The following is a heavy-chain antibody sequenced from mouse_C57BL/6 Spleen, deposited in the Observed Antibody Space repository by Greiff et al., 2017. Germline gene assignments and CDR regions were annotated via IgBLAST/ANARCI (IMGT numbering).Heavy chain of an antibody. CDR1: GFTFSDYY. D-gene: IGHD2-2*01. J-gene: IGHJ1*03. V-gene: IGHV5-12*01. CDR2: ISNGGGST. Sequence: EVQLVEPGGGLVQPGGSLKLSCAASGFTFSDYYMYWVRQTPEKRLEWVAYISNGGGSTYYPDTVKGRFTISRDNAKNTLYLQMSRLKSEDTAMYYCARHDYYGYGRDWYFDVWGTGTTVTVSS. CDR3: ARHDYYGYGRDWYFDV.